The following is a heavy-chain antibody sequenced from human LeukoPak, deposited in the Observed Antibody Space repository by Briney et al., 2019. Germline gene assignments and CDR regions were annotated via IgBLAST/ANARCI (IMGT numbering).Heavy chain of an antibody. CDR2: INADNGDT. J-gene: IGHJ3*02. V-gene: IGHV1-3*01. Sequence: ASVKVSCKASGYTFTNCAIHWVRQAPGQRLEWMGWINADNGDTKYSQKLQGRVTITRDTSASTAYMELSSLRSEDTAVYYCARDIGPFDIWGQGTMVTVSS. CDR1: GYTFTNCA. D-gene: IGHD3-16*01. CDR3: ARDIGPFDI.